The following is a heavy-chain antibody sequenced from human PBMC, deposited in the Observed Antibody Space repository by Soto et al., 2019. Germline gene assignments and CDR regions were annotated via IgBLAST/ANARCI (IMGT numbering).Heavy chain of an antibody. V-gene: IGHV3-15*01. Sequence: EVQLVESGGDLVEPGVSLRLSCAAAAFTLTNAWMSGVRQAPWKGLEWVGRIKSKTAGGTTDYAAPLQGRFTISRDASRNTLYLQMNSLKTEATAVYYCTSLYYGHWGQGTLVTVSS. CDR1: AFTLTNAW. J-gene: IGHJ4*02. CDR2: IKSKTAGGTT. D-gene: IGHD4-17*01. CDR3: TSLYYGH.